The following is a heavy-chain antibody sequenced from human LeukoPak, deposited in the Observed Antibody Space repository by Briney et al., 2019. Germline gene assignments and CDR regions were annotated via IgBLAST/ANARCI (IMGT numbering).Heavy chain of an antibody. Sequence: SETLSLTCTVSGGSISSYYWSWIRQPPGKGLEWIGYIYYSGGTNYNPSLKSRVTISVDTSKNQFSLKLSSVTAADTAVYYCARHVGHYDFWSGYTFDYWGQGTLVTVSS. CDR1: GGSISSYY. D-gene: IGHD3-3*01. V-gene: IGHV4-59*08. J-gene: IGHJ4*02. CDR2: IYYSGGT. CDR3: ARHVGHYDFWSGYTFDY.